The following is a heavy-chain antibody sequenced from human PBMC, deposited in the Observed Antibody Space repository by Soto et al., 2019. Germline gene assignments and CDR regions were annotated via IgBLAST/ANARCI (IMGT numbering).Heavy chain of an antibody. CDR3: AKGLQWERPLEY. J-gene: IGHJ4*02. CDR1: GFTFSNCA. CDR2: ISVGGGST. D-gene: IGHD1-26*01. V-gene: IGHV3-23*01. Sequence: EVQLLESGGGLVQPGGSLRLSCAASGFTFSNCAMTWVRQAPGKGLEWVSAISVGGGSTYYADSVKGRFTISRDNSKNTLYLSMNSLRADDTAVYYCAKGLQWERPLEYWGQGTLVTVSS.